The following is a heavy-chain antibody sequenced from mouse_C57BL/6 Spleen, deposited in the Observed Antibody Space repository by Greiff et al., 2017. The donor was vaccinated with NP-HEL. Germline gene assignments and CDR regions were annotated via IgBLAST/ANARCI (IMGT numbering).Heavy chain of an antibody. J-gene: IGHJ1*03. CDR3: ARHYGSPFDV. D-gene: IGHD1-1*01. CDR1: GFNITDYY. V-gene: IGHV14-2*01. CDR2: IDPEDGET. Sequence: EVQLQQSGAELVKPGASVKLSCTASGFNITDYYMHWVKQRTEQGLEWIGRIDPEDGETKYAPKFQGKATITADTSSNTAYLQLSSLTSEDTAVYYCARHYGSPFDVWGTGTTVTVSS.